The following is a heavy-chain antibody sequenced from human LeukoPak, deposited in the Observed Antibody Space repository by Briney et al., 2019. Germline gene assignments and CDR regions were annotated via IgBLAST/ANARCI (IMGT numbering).Heavy chain of an antibody. D-gene: IGHD6-19*01. Sequence: SETLSLTCTVSGGSISSHYWSWIRRPPGKGLEWIGYIYYSGSTNYNPSLKSRVTISVDTSKNQFSLKLSSVTAADTAVYYCARIHSSGWYKEYYFDYWGQGTLVTVSS. V-gene: IGHV4-59*11. CDR3: ARIHSSGWYKEYYFDY. CDR2: IYYSGST. CDR1: GGSISSHY. J-gene: IGHJ4*02.